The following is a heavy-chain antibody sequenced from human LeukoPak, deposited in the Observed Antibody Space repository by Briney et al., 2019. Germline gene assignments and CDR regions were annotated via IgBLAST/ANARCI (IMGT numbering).Heavy chain of an antibody. Sequence: SETLSLICTVSGGSISTYYWSWIRQPPGKGLEWIGYIYYSGSTNYNPSLKSRVTISVDTSKNQFSLKLSSVTAADTAVYYCARRYSGYDLSYYYGMDVWGQGTTVTVSS. J-gene: IGHJ6*02. D-gene: IGHD5-12*01. CDR3: ARRYSGYDLSYYYGMDV. CDR2: IYYSGST. V-gene: IGHV4-59*08. CDR1: GGSISTYY.